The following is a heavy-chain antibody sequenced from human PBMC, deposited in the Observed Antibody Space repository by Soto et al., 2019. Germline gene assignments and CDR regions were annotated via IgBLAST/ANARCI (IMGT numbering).Heavy chain of an antibody. Sequence: PGGSLRLSCAASGFTFSSYGMHWVRQATGKGLEWVAVIWYDGSNKYYADSVKGRFTISRDNSKNTLYLQMNSLRAEDTAVYYCARAYYDFWSGYPTSPYYYYGMDVWGQGTTVTVSS. CDR3: ARAYYDFWSGYPTSPYYYYGMDV. CDR2: IWYDGSNK. D-gene: IGHD3-3*01. CDR1: GFTFSSYG. J-gene: IGHJ6*02. V-gene: IGHV3-33*01.